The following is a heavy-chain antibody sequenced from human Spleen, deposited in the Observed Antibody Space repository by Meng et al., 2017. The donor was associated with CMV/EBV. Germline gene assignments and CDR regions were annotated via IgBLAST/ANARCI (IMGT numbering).Heavy chain of an antibody. CDR1: GASISRYY. Sequence: SETLSLTCTVSGASISRYYWNWVRQPPGKELEWIGRIYTSGSTNYNPSLKSRVTISVDTSKNQFSLKLSSVTAADTAVYYCARDIVGATTRNWGQGTLVTVSS. V-gene: IGHV4-4*07. J-gene: IGHJ4*02. D-gene: IGHD1-26*01. CDR2: IYTSGST. CDR3: ARDIVGATTRN.